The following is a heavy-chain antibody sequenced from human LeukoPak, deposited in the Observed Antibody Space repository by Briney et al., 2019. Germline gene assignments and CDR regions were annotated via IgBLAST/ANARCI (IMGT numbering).Heavy chain of an antibody. Sequence: SETLSLTCAVSGYSISSGYYWGWIRQPPGKGLEWIGSIYHSGSTYYNPSLKSRVTISVDTPKNQFSLKLSSVTAADTAVYYCASQETYYDFWSGYHRFDPWGQGTLVTVSS. D-gene: IGHD3-3*01. V-gene: IGHV4-38-2*01. CDR2: IYHSGST. CDR1: GYSISSGYY. J-gene: IGHJ5*02. CDR3: ASQETYYDFWSGYHRFDP.